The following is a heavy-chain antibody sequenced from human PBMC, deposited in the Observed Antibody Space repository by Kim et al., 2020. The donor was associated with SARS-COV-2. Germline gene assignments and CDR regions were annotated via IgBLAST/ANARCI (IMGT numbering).Heavy chain of an antibody. V-gene: IGHV3-7*01. J-gene: IGHJ6*02. CDR3: AREPLVYATVLLWFRESPTGMDV. CDR2: IKQDGSEK. CDR1: GFTFSSYW. D-gene: IGHD3-10*01. Sequence: GGSLRLSCAASGFTFSSYWMSWVRQAPGKGLEWVANIKQDGSEKYYVDSVKGRFTISRDNAKNSLYLQMNSLRAEDTAVYYCAREPLVYATVLLWFRESPTGMDVWGQGTPVTVSS.